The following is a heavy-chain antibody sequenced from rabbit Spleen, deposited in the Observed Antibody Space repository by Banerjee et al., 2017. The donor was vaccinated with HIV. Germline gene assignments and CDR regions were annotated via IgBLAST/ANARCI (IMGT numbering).Heavy chain of an antibody. CDR2: INTDSSGST. Sequence: QSLEESGGDLVKPGASLTLTCTASGFSFSDTDVMCWVRQAPGKGLQWIACINTDSSGSTVYASWAKGRFTISKTSSTTVTLEMTSLTAADTATYFCARGSAAMTMVITGYFLNLWGQGTLVTVS. CDR1: GFSFSDTDV. D-gene: IGHD2-1*01. J-gene: IGHJ4*01. V-gene: IGHV1S40*01. CDR3: ARGSAAMTMVITGYFLNL.